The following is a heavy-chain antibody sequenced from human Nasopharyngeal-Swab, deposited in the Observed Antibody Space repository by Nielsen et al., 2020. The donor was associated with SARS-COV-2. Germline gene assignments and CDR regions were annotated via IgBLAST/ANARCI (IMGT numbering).Heavy chain of an antibody. Sequence: WARQAPEHGRGWLGWINAGNGNTKYSQKFQGRVTITRDTSASTAYMELSSLRSEDTAVYYCARDPTVTTDYYYYYYMDVWGKGTTVTVSS. V-gene: IGHV1-3*01. D-gene: IGHD4-17*01. J-gene: IGHJ6*03. CDR2: INAGNGNT. CDR3: ARDPTVTTDYYYYYYMDV.